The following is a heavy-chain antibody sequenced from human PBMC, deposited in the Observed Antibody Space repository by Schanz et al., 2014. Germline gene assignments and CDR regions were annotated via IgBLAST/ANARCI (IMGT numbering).Heavy chain of an antibody. Sequence: QVQLQESGPGLVKPSQTLSLTCAVSGGSISSGGYSWSWIRQPPGKGLEWIGRIYSSGSTNYNPSLKSRVTMSVDTSKTQFSLKLSSVTAADTAVYYCAREGAREVGGSYNTFDNWGQGTLVTVSS. CDR2: IYSSGST. CDR3: AREGAREVGGSYNTFDN. V-gene: IGHV4-30-4*07. D-gene: IGHD1-26*01. CDR1: GGSISSGGYS. J-gene: IGHJ4*02.